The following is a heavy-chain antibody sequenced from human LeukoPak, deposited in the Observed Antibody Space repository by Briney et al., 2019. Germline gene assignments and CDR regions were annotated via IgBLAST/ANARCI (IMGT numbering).Heavy chain of an antibody. J-gene: IGHJ4*02. CDR2: ISPSGTDI. Sequence: PGGSLRLSCAVSGFTFTDTYMTWIRQAPGKGLESLSYISPSGTDISYADSVKGRFTISRDNAKNSLYLQMNSLRAEDTAVYYCARGPLGFCSITSCYFGWWGQGILVTVSS. CDR3: ARGPLGFCSITSCYFGW. CDR1: GFTFTDTY. D-gene: IGHD2-2*01. V-gene: IGHV3-11*04.